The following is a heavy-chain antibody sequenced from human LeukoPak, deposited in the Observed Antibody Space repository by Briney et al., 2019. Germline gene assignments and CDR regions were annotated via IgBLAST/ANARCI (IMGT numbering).Heavy chain of an antibody. CDR1: GGSISSYY. D-gene: IGHD1-26*01. J-gene: IGHJ4*02. CDR2: IYPSGST. V-gene: IGHV4-4*07. CDR3: ARENSGSYREFDY. Sequence: LETLSLTCTVSGGSISSYYWTWIRQPAGKGLEWIGRIYPSGSTNYNPSLKSRVTMSVGTSKNQFSLKLSSVTAADTAVYYCARENSGSYREFDYWGQGTLVTVSS.